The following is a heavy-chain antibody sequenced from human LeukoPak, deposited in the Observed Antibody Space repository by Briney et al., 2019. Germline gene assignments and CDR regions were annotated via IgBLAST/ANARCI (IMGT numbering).Heavy chain of an antibody. V-gene: IGHV3-9*01. CDR2: ISWNSGSI. Sequence: GGSLRLSCAASGFTFDDYAMHWVRQAPGKGLEWVSGISWNSGSIGYADSVKGRFTISRDNAKNSLYLQMKSLRAEDTAVYFCARELTVTGGMDVWGQGTTVTVSS. CDR3: ARELTVTGGMDV. CDR1: GFTFDDYA. D-gene: IGHD4-17*01. J-gene: IGHJ6*02.